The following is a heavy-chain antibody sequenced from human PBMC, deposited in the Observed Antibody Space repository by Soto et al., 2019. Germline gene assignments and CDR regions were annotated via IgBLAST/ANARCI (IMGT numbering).Heavy chain of an antibody. J-gene: IGHJ4*02. D-gene: IGHD6-6*01. CDR2: ISGSGATT. Sequence: SGGSLRLSCSASGFTFSSFAMSWVRQAPGKGLEWVAGISGSGATTYSADSVKGRFTSSRDNSKNILYLQMNSLRAEDMAVYYCAKGHSTSFAHWGQGTPVTVSS. CDR1: GFTFSSFA. CDR3: AKGHSTSFAH. V-gene: IGHV3-23*01.